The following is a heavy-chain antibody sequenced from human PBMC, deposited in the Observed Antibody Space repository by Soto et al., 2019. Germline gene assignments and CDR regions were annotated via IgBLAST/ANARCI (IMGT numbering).Heavy chain of an antibody. CDR1: AASMSGHY. CDR3: ARGVYLSLVRTGWFDP. J-gene: IGHJ5*02. D-gene: IGHD3-10*01. V-gene: IGHV4-59*11. CDR2: TYYSGST. Sequence: SETLSLTCIVSAASMSGHYWSWIRQPPGKGLEWIGFTYYSGSTNYNPSLKSRVTISLDTSKNQFSLKLTSVTAADTAVYYCARGVYLSLVRTGWFDPWGQGNLVTVSS.